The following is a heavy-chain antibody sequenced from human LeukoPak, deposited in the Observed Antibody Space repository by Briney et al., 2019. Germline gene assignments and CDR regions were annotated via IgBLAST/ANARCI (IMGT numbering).Heavy chain of an antibody. J-gene: IGHJ4*02. D-gene: IGHD5-18*01. CDR2: ISYDGGNQ. CDR1: GFTFSSSA. CDR3: ARDETKSGYSYGTSPFDY. Sequence: GGSLGLSCAASGFTFSSSAMHWVRQGPDKGLEWVALISYDGGNQYYADSVRGRFTISRDNSKSTLYLQMNSLRAEDTAIYYCARDETKSGYSYGTSPFDYWGQGTLVTVSS. V-gene: IGHV3-30*04.